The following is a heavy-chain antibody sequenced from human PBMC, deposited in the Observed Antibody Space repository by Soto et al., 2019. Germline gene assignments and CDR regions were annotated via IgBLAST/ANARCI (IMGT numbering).Heavy chain of an antibody. CDR1: GGSISSYY. J-gene: IGHJ6*02. CDR2: IYYSGST. CDR3: ARVNSGYGNRYYYYGMDV. Sequence: PSETLSLTCTVFGGSISSYYWSWIRQPPGKGLEWIGYIYYSGSTNYNPPLKSRVTISVDTSKNQFSLKLSSVTAADTAVYYCARVNSGYGNRYYYYGMDVWGQGTTVTVSS. D-gene: IGHD5-12*01. V-gene: IGHV4-59*01.